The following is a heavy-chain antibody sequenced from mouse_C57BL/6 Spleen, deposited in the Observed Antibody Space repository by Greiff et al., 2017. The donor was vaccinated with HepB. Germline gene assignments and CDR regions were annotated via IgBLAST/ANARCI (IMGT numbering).Heavy chain of an antibody. Sequence: QVQLQQSGAELVRPGASVTLSCKASGYTFTDYEMHWVKQTPVHGLEWIGAIDPETGGTAYNQKFKGKAILTADKSSSTAYMERRRLTSEDSAVYYCKGGDYWGQGTTLTVSS. CDR2: IDPETGGT. CDR1: GYTFTDYE. CDR3: KGGDY. J-gene: IGHJ2*01. V-gene: IGHV1-15*01.